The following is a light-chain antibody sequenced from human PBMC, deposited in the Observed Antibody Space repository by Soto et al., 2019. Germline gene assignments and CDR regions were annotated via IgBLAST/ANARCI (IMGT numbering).Light chain of an antibody. J-gene: IGKJ4*01. CDR3: QQRSNGGT. CDR1: QSVSSY. CDR2: DAS. Sequence: DIVLTQSPATLSLSPGERATLSCRASQSVSSYLAWYQQKLGQAPRLLIYDASNRATGIPARFSGSGSGTDFTLTISSLESEDFAVYYCQQRSNGGTFGGGTKVDIK. V-gene: IGKV3-11*01.